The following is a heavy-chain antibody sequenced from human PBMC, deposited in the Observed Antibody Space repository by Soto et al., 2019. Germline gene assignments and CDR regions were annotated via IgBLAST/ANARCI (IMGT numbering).Heavy chain of an antibody. V-gene: IGHV3-23*01. CDR1: GFSFSSYA. J-gene: IGHJ4*02. CDR2: ISGSGGST. Sequence: GSLRLSCAASGFSFSSYAMSWVRQAPGKGLEWVSGISGSGGSTYYADSVKGRFTISRDNSKNTVYLQMNSLRAEDTAVYYCAKALGYCSGGSCPVPPFHYWGQGALVTVSS. CDR3: AKALGYCSGGSCPVPPFHY. D-gene: IGHD2-15*01.